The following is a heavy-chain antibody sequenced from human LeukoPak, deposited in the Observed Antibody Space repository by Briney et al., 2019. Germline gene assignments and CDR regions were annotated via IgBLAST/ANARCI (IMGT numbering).Heavy chain of an antibody. CDR2: INHSGST. D-gene: IGHD2-21*02. CDR1: GGSFSGYY. J-gene: IGHJ4*02. Sequence: KPSETLSLTCAVYGGSFSGYYWSWIRQPPGQGLEWIGEINHSGSTNYNPSLKSRVTISVDTSENQFSLKLSSVTAADTAVYYCAISSYCGGDCYSDYWGQGTLVTVSS. CDR3: AISSYCGGDCYSDY. V-gene: IGHV4-34*01.